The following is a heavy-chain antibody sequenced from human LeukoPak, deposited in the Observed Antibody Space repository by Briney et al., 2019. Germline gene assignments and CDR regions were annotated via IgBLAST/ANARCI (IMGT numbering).Heavy chain of an antibody. CDR2: IYPGDSDT. V-gene: IGHV5-51*01. CDR3: ARPHAPITFTAVDI. Sequence: GESLQISCKGSGNSFTSYWIGWVRQMPGKGLEWRGIIYPGDSDTRYSPSFQGQVTISADKSISTAYLQWSSLKASDTAMYYCARPHAPITFTAVDIWGQGTMVTVSS. CDR1: GNSFTSYW. J-gene: IGHJ3*02. D-gene: IGHD3-16*01.